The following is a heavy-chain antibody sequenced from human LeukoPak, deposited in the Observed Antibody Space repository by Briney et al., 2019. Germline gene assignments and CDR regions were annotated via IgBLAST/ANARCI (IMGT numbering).Heavy chain of an antibody. CDR2: IRYDGSNK. Sequence: GGSLRLSCAASGFTFSSYGMHWVRQAPGKGLEWVAFIRYDGSNKYYADSVKGRFTISRDNAKNSLYLQMNSLRAEDTAVYYCATYSYYYDSSGYFGYWGQGTLVTVSS. CDR1: GFTFSSYG. CDR3: ATYSYYYDSSGYFGY. D-gene: IGHD3-22*01. V-gene: IGHV3-30*02. J-gene: IGHJ4*02.